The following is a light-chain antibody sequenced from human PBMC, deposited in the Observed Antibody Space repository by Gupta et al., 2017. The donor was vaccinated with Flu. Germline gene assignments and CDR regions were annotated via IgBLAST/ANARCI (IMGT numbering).Light chain of an antibody. V-gene: IGLV3-25*03. CDR3: QSADNSGTYVV. CDR2: EDT. Sequence: SYELTQPPSLSVSPGQTAKITCSGDTLANQYTYWYQQKPGQAPVLVIFEDTERPSGIPERFSGSNSGTTVTLTISGVQAEDEADYYCQSADNSGTYVVFGGGTRLTV. CDR1: TLANQY. J-gene: IGLJ3*02.